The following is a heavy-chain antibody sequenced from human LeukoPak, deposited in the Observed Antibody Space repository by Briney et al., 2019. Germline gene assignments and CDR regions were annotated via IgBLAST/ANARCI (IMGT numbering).Heavy chain of an antibody. CDR2: IYYSGST. D-gene: IGHD6-19*01. CDR1: GGSISSYY. V-gene: IGHV4-59*01. CDR3: ARVGRQWLVTDY. J-gene: IGHJ4*02. Sequence: LETLSLTCTVSGGSISSYYWSWIRQPPGKGLEWIGYIYYSGSTNYNPSLKSRVTISVDTSKNQFSLKLSSVPAADTAMYYCARVGRQWLVTDYWGQGTLVTVSS.